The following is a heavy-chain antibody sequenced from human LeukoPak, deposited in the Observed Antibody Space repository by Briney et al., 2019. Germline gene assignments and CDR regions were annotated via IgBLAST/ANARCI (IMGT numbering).Heavy chain of an antibody. CDR1: GFTFSNAW. J-gene: IGHJ5*02. V-gene: IGHV3-7*01. Sequence: GGSLRLSCAASGFTFSNAWMSWVRQAPGKGLEWVANIKQDGSEKYYVDSVKGRFTISRDNAKNSLYLQMNSLRAEDTSMYYCASRYNSNWFDPWGQGTLVTVSS. CDR3: ASRYNSNWFDP. CDR2: IKQDGSEK. D-gene: IGHD6-19*01.